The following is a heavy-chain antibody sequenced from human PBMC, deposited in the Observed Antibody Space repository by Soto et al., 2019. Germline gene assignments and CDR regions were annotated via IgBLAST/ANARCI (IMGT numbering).Heavy chain of an antibody. CDR2: ICSTSSFI. Sequence: EVQLVESGGGLVKPGGSLRLSCATSGFTFNTYTMNWVHQAPGKGLEWVSSICSTSSFIFSADSVRGRFIISTDNAKKSVFLHLISLRAAETAVYYCARGEETGTRVIDFWGQGTLVSVSS. CDR3: ARGEETGTRVIDF. J-gene: IGHJ4*02. CDR1: GFTFNTYT. D-gene: IGHD1-7*01. V-gene: IGHV3-21*02.